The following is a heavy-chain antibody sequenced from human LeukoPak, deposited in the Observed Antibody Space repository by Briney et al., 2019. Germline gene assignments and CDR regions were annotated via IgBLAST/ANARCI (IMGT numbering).Heavy chain of an antibody. CDR1: GGSISNYY. V-gene: IGHV4-59*01. Sequence: PSETLSLTCTVSGGSISNYYWSWIRQPPGKGLEWIGYIYYSGSTNYNPSLKSRVIISVDTSKNQFSLKLSSVAAADTAVYYCARSYCGGDCSDAFDIWGQGTMVTVSS. J-gene: IGHJ3*02. D-gene: IGHD2-21*02. CDR3: ARSYCGGDCSDAFDI. CDR2: IYYSGST.